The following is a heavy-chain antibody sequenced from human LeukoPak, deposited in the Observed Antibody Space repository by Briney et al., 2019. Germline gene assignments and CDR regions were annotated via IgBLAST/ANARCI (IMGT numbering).Heavy chain of an antibody. CDR1: GGSFSGYY. J-gene: IGHJ5*02. Sequence: SETLSLTCAVYGGSFSGYYWSWIRQPPGKGLEWIGEINHSGSTNYNPSLKSRVTISVDTSKNQFSLKLSSVTAADTAVYYCARAPSTMVRGVITGDWFDPWGQGTLVTVSS. CDR3: ARAPSTMVRGVITGDWFDP. CDR2: INHSGST. D-gene: IGHD3-10*01. V-gene: IGHV4-34*01.